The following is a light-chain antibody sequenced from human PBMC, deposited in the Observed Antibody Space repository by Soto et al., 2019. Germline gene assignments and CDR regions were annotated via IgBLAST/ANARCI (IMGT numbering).Light chain of an antibody. Sequence: EIVLTQSPGTLSLSPGERATLSCRSSHSVSSNYLAWYQQKPGQAPRLLIYDASSRATGIPDRFSGSGSGTDFTLTISRLEPVDFAVYYCQKYGISPTFGQGTKGAIK. J-gene: IGKJ1*01. V-gene: IGKV3-20*01. CDR1: HSVSSNY. CDR3: QKYGISPT. CDR2: DAS.